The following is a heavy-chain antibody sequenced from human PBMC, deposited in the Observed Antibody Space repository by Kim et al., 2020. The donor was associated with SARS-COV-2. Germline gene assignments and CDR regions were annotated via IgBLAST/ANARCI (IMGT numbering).Heavy chain of an antibody. V-gene: IGHV3-23*01. Sequence: GGSLRLSCATSGFTFSSFAMSWVRQAPGKGLEWASTISTTGSNTFYADSVKGRFTISRDNSKNTLYLQLNSLRVEDTALYYCAKDRNGVATAADYWGQGTLVTVSS. CDR1: GFTFSSFA. CDR2: ISTTGSNT. J-gene: IGHJ4*02. CDR3: AKDRNGVATAADY. D-gene: IGHD2-21*02.